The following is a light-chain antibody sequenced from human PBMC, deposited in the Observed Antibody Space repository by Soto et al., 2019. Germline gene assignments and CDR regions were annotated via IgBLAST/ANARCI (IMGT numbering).Light chain of an antibody. V-gene: IGLV4-69*01. J-gene: IGLJ3*02. CDR1: SGHSSYA. Sequence: QPVLTQSPSASASLGASVKLTCTLSSGHSSYAIAWHQQQPEKGPRYLMKLNSDGSHSKGDGIPDRFSGSNSGAERYLTISSLQSEDEADYYCQTWGTGNWVFGGGTKLTVL. CDR2: LNSDGSH. CDR3: QTWGTGNWV.